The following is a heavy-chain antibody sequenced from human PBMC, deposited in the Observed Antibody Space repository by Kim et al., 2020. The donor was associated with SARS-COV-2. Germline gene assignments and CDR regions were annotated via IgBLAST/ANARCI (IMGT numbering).Heavy chain of an antibody. CDR2: K. V-gene: IGHV3-21*01. D-gene: IGHD3-3*01. CDR3: ARDGPEITIDY. Sequence: KYDADSLKGRFTVSRDNAKNSLYLQMNSLRAEDTAVYYCARDGPEITIDYWGQGTLVTVSS. J-gene: IGHJ4*02.